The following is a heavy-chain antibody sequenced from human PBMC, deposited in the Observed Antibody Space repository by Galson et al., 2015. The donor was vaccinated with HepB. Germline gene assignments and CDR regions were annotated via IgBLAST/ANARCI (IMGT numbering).Heavy chain of an antibody. J-gene: IGHJ4*02. V-gene: IGHV3-23*01. CDR2: ISGSGSNT. D-gene: IGHD3-22*01. Sequence: SLRLSCAASGFTFSTYAMNWVRQAPGKGLEWVSTISGSGSNTFYADSVKGRFTISRDSSKNTLYLQMSSLRAEDTAVYYCAKGIWEYYDNRVFDSWGQGTLVTVS. CDR1: GFTFSTYA. CDR3: AKGIWEYYDNRVFDS.